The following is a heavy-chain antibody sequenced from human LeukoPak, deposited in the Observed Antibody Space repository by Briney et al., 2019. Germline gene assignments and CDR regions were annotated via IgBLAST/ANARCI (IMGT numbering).Heavy chain of an antibody. CDR3: ARGSPQLWFGEAVGWFDP. Sequence: SETLSLTCTVSGVSISSYYWSWIRQPPGKGLEWIGYIYYTGSANYNPSLKSRVTISVDTSKNQFSLKLSSVTAADTAVYYCARGSPQLWFGEAVGWFDPWGQGTLVTVSS. J-gene: IGHJ5*02. CDR2: IYYTGSA. CDR1: GVSISSYY. V-gene: IGHV4-59*12. D-gene: IGHD3-10*01.